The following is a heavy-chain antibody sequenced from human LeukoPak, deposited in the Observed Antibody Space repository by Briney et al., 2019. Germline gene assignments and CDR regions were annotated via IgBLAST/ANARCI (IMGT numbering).Heavy chain of an antibody. V-gene: IGHV7-4-1*02. Sequence: GASVKVFCKASGYTFTSYAMNWVRQAPGQGLEWMGWINTNTGNPTYAQGFTGRFVFSLDTSVSTAYLQISSLKAEDTAVYYCARDVGLLSDYGDYGDYWGQGTLVTVSS. CDR2: INTNTGNP. J-gene: IGHJ4*02. CDR3: ARDVGLLSDYGDYGDY. CDR1: GYTFTSYA. D-gene: IGHD4-17*01.